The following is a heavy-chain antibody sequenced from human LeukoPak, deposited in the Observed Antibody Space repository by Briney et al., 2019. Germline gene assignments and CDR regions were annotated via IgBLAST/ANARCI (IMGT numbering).Heavy chain of an antibody. CDR3: ARDVARSRPMVRGNPFDY. CDR1: GFTFDDYS. CDR2: INWNGGST. Sequence: GGSLRLSCAASGFTFDDYSMSWVRQIPGKGLEWVSGINWNGGSTGYADSVKGRFIISRDNAKSSLDLQMNSLRAEDTALYYCARDVARSRPMVRGNPFDYWGQGTLVTVSS. J-gene: IGHJ4*02. V-gene: IGHV3-20*04. D-gene: IGHD3-10*01.